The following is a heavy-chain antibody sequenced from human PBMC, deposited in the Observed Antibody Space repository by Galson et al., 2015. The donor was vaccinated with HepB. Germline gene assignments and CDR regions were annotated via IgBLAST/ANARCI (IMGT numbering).Heavy chain of an antibody. V-gene: IGHV5-51*01. Sequence: QSGAEVKKPGESLKISCKTSGYNFTTYWIGWVRQMPGKGLEWLGIIYPGDSDTMFSPSFQGQVSFSVDKSISAAYLQWSSLKASDTAMYYCARKSRSQPVGDYWGQGTLVTVSS. D-gene: IGHD1-26*01. CDR3: ARKSRSQPVGDY. CDR2: IYPGDSDT. CDR1: GYNFTTYW. J-gene: IGHJ4*02.